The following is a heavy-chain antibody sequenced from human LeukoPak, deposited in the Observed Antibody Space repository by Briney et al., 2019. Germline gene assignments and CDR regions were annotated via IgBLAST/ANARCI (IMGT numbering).Heavy chain of an antibody. CDR1: GYTFSSYY. Sequence: ASVKVSCKASGYTFSSYYMHWVRQAPGQGLEWMGIINPSGGSTSYTQKLQGRITMTRDVSTSTVYMELSSLRSEDTAVYYCARGSGYSYGFTGRERTKSRLDYWGQGTLVTVSS. CDR2: INPSGGST. CDR3: ARGSGYSYGFTGRERTKSRLDY. D-gene: IGHD5-18*01. V-gene: IGHV1-46*04. J-gene: IGHJ4*02.